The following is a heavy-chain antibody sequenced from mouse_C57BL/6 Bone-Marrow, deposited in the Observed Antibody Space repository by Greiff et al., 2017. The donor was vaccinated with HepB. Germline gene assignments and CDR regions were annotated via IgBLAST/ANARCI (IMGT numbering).Heavy chain of an antibody. CDR3: ARDYGRE. CDR1: GYTFTSYW. Sequence: QVQLQQPGAELVKPGASVKLSCKASGYTFTSYWMHWVKQRPGQGLEWIGWIYPRDGSTKYNEKFKGKATLTVDTSSSTAYMELHSLTSEDSAVYFCARDYGREWGQGTTLTVSS. CDR2: IYPRDGST. D-gene: IGHD1-1*01. V-gene: IGHV1-85*01. J-gene: IGHJ2*01.